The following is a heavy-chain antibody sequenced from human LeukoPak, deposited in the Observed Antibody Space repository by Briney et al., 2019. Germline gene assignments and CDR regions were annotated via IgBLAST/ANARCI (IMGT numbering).Heavy chain of an antibody. CDR2: INHSGST. D-gene: IGHD5-12*01. CDR1: GGSFSGYY. Sequence: PSETLSLTCAVYGGSFSGYYWSWIRQPPGKGLEWIGEINHSGSTNYNPSLKSRVTIPVGTSKNQFSLKLSSVTAADTAVYYCASTRGYDTRYYFDYWGQGTLVTVSS. V-gene: IGHV4-34*01. CDR3: ASTRGYDTRYYFDY. J-gene: IGHJ4*02.